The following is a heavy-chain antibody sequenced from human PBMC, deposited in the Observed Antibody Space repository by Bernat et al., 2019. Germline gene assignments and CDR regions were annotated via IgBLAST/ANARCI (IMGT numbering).Heavy chain of an antibody. V-gene: IGHV3-72*01. CDR1: GSTFSDHY. Sequence: EVQLVESGGGLVQPGGSLRLSCAASGSTFSDHYMDWVRQAPGKGLEWISRIRNKPNSCTTEYAASVKGRFTISRDDSKNSLYLQMNSLKTEDTAVYYCVRDAGYCSGGSCYNLFDSWGQGTLVTVSS. J-gene: IGHJ4*02. CDR3: VRDAGYCSGGSCYNLFDS. CDR2: IRNKPNSCTT. D-gene: IGHD2-15*01.